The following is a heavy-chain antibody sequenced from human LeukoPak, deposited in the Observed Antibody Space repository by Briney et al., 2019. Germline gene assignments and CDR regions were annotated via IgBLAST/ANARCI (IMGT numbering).Heavy chain of an antibody. V-gene: IGHV3-11*03. J-gene: IGHJ4*02. CDR2: ISSSSSYT. D-gene: IGHD6-13*01. CDR1: GFTFSDYY. Sequence: GGSLRLSCAASGFTFSDYYMSWIRQAPWKGLEWVSYISSSSSYTNYADSVKGRFTISRDNAKNSLYLHMDSLRVEDTALYYCAKRRQYSSTHFHFDYWGQGTLITVSS. CDR3: AKRRQYSSTHFHFDY.